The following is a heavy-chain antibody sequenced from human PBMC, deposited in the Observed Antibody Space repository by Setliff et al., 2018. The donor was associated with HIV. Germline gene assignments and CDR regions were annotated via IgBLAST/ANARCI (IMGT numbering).Heavy chain of an antibody. Sequence: PGESLRLSCAASTFPFSNYDIQWVRQAPGKGLEWVAFVSFEGGNKYYADSVKGRFTISRDISKNTVYLQMNSLRPEDTAVYFCVRGDVAFLGVLSPLAVWGQGTMVTV. J-gene: IGHJ3*01. D-gene: IGHD1-26*01. V-gene: IGHV3-30-3*01. CDR2: VSFEGGNK. CDR3: VRGDVAFLGVLSPLAV. CDR1: TFPFSNYD.